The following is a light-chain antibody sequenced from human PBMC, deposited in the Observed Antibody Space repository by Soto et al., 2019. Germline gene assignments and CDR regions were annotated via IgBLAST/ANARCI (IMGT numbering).Light chain of an antibody. V-gene: IGLV2-14*01. CDR2: EVS. CDR3: NSYASSGTLV. Sequence: QSVLTQPASVSGSPEQSITLSCTGTSSDVGGYNYVSWYQQHPGRAPKLMIYEVSNRPSGVSNRFSGSKSGNTASLTISGLQAEDEADYYCNSYASSGTLVFGTGTKVTVL. CDR1: SSDVGGYNY. J-gene: IGLJ1*01.